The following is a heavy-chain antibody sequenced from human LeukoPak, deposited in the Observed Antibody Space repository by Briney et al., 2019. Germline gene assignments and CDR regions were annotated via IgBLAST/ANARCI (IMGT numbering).Heavy chain of an antibody. V-gene: IGHV3-48*04. J-gene: IGHJ4*02. D-gene: IGHD4-17*01. CDR1: GFTFSSYS. CDR2: ISSSSSTI. Sequence: PGGSLRLSCAASGFTFSSYSMNWVRQAPGKGLEWVSYISSSSSTIYYADSVKGRFTISRDNAKNSLYLQMNSLRAEDTAVYYCARDHYGDYVPFFDYWGQGTLVTVSS. CDR3: ARDHYGDYVPFFDY.